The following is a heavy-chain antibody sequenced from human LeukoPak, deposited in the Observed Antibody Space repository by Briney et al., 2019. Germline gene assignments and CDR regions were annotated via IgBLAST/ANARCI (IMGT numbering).Heavy chain of an antibody. D-gene: IGHD3-22*01. CDR1: GFTFSSYW. CDR3: ARIIEVITPYYFDY. CDR2: IKQDGSEK. Sequence: PGGSLRLSCAASGFTFSSYWMSWVRQAPGKGLEWVANIKQDGSEKYYVDSVKGRFTISRDNAKNSLYLQMNSLRAEDTAVYYCARIIEVITPYYFDYWGQGTLVTVSS. V-gene: IGHV3-7*01. J-gene: IGHJ4*02.